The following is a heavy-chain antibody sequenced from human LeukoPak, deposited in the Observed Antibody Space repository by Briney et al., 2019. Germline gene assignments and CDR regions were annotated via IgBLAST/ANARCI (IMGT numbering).Heavy chain of an antibody. Sequence: GGSLRLSCAASGFTFDDYAMHWVRQAPGKGLEGVSGISWNSGSIGYADSVKGRFTISRDNAKNSLYLQMNSLRAEDTALYYCAKGSRGVVAATQDYWGQGTLVTVSS. CDR1: GFTFDDYA. V-gene: IGHV3-9*01. J-gene: IGHJ4*02. CDR2: ISWNSGSI. D-gene: IGHD2-15*01. CDR3: AKGSRGVVAATQDY.